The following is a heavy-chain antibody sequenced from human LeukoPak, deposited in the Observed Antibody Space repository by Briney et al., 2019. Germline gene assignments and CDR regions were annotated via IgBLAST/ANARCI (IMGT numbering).Heavy chain of an antibody. CDR3: AKEGIAAAGASYYYYGMDV. V-gene: IGHV3-23*01. CDR1: GFTFSSYA. J-gene: IGHJ6*02. Sequence: GSLRLSCAASGFTFSSYAMSWVRQAPGKGLEWVSAISGSGGSTYYADSVKGRFTISRDNSKNTLYLQMNSLRAEDTAVYYCAKEGIAAAGASYYYYGMDVWGQGTTVTVSS. D-gene: IGHD6-13*01. CDR2: ISGSGGST.